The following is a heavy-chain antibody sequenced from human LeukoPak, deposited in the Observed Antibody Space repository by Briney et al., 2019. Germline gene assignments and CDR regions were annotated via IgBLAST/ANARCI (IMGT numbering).Heavy chain of an antibody. CDR1: GFTFTIYA. CDR2: ISLDGETT. D-gene: IGHD2-21*01. J-gene: IGHJ4*02. V-gene: IGHV3-23*01. Sequence: GGSLRLSCAASGFTFTIYAMSWVRQAPGEGLEWVSSISLDGETTYYADSVNGRFTISRDNSKNTVYLQMDSLRADDTAIYYCAQLYSLDYWGQGTLVTVSS. CDR3: AQLYSLDY.